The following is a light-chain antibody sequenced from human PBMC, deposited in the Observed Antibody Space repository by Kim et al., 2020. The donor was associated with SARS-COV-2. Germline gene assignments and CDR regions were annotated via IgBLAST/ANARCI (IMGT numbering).Light chain of an antibody. V-gene: IGKV3-20*01. CDR3: QQYGSSPTT. CDR2: GAS. Sequence: SPGERATLSCRASQSVSRPFLAWYQQKPGQAPRLLIYGASTRATGIPDRFSGSGSGTDFTLTISRLEPEDFAVYFCQQYGSSPTTFGQGTKVEIK. CDR1: QSVSRPF. J-gene: IGKJ1*01.